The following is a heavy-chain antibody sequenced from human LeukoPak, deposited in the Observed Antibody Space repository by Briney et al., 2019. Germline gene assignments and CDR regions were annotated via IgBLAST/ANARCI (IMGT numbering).Heavy chain of an antibody. Sequence: SETLSLTCAVYGGSFSGYYWSWIRQPPGKGLEWIGEINHSGSTNYNPSLKSRVTISVDTSKHQFSLKLSSVTAADTAVYYCARRTQGWLLLSNFDYWGQGTLVTVSS. CDR1: GGSFSGYY. CDR3: ARRTQGWLLLSNFDY. J-gene: IGHJ4*02. D-gene: IGHD3-22*01. CDR2: INHSGST. V-gene: IGHV4-34*01.